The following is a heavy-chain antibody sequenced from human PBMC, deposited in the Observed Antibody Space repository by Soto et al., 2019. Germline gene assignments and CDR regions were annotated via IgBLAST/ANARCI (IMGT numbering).Heavy chain of an antibody. Sequence: EVQLLESGGGLVQGGESLRLSCPASGFTFSNYPMSWVRQVPGKGLEWVSSISASGGSTYYADSVRGRFTISRDNSKNTLYRQINILRAEDTAVYYCAKNNLFGSVPKDYWGQGTLVTVSS. CDR1: GFTFSNYP. CDR3: AKNNLFGSVPKDY. D-gene: IGHD3-10*01. J-gene: IGHJ4*02. CDR2: ISASGGST. V-gene: IGHV3-23*01.